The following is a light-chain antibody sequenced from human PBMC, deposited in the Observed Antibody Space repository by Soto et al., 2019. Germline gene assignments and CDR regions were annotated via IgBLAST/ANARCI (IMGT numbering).Light chain of an antibody. J-gene: IGKJ2*01. CDR2: AAS. V-gene: IGKV1-6*01. Sequence: AIQMTQSPSSLSASVGDRVTITCRASQGIKNDVAWYQQKPGRAPKLLIYAASSLQSGVPPGFSGSGSGTDFTLAISSLQPEDFATYYCLQDYSYPYTFGQGTKLEIK. CDR1: QGIKND. CDR3: LQDYSYPYT.